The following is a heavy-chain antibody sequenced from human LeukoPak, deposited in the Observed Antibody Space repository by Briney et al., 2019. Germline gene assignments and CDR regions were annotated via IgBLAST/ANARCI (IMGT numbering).Heavy chain of an antibody. CDR3: ARVVGASHHTVDY. V-gene: IGHV3-53*01. D-gene: IGHD1-26*01. CDR1: GFTVSAYS. J-gene: IGHJ4*02. CDR2: IYSGDRT. Sequence: GGSLTLSCAASGFTVSAYSMGWVRQAPGKGLEWLSLIYSGDRTYHADSVKGRFTVSRDDSENTLSLQMNSLRVEDTALYFCARVVGASHHTVDYWGQGTLVTVSS.